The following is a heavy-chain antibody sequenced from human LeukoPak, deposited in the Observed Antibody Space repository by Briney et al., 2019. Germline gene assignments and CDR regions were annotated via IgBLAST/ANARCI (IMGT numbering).Heavy chain of an antibody. V-gene: IGHV6-1*01. CDR3: ERARLLVLFWYEHAFDI. CDR1: GDSVSSNSAA. J-gene: IGHJ3*02. CDR2: TYYRSKWYN. D-gene: IGHD3-10*01. Sequence: SQTLSLTCAISGDSVSSNSAAWNWIRQSPSRGLEWLGRTYYRSKWYNDYAVSVKSRITINPDTSKNQFSLQLNSVTPENTAVYYCERARLLVLFWYEHAFDIWGQGTMVTVSS.